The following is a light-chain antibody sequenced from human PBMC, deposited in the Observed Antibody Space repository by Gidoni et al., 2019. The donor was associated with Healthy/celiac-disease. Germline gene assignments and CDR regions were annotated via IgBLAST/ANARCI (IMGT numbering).Light chain of an antibody. V-gene: IGKV1-27*01. CDR2: SAS. Sequence: DIQLTQSPSSLSASVGDRVTITCRVSQGMSSYLTWYRQKPGKVPKLLIYSASNLQSGVPSRFSGSGSGTDFTLTISSLQPEDVETYYGQRTYNAPPFTFGPGTKVDIK. J-gene: IGKJ3*01. CDR1: QGMSSY. CDR3: QRTYNAPPFT.